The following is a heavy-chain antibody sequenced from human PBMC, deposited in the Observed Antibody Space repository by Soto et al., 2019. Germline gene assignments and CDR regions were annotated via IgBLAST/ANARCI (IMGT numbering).Heavy chain of an antibody. D-gene: IGHD6-19*01. CDR1: GYTLTRNG. CDR3: ARDGIAVADDTYYGMDV. CDR2: ISVYNGNK. V-gene: IGHV1-18*01. Sequence: QVQLAQSGVEVKKPGASVKVSCKAFGYTLTRNGISWVRQAPGQGLEWMGWISVYNGNKNYAQKFQGRVTMTTDTATSTAYMELRSLSSNDTAVYYCARDGIAVADDTYYGMDVWGQGTTVTVSS. J-gene: IGHJ6*02.